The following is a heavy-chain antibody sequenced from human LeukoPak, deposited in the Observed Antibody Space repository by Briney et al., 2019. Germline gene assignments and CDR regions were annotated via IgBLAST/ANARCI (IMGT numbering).Heavy chain of an antibody. CDR2: ISNRGGTT. V-gene: IGHV3-23*01. D-gene: IGHD2-21*02. CDR1: GFNFNRYW. CDR3: AKEGPYCGGDCYGVFDY. J-gene: IGHJ4*02. Sequence: GGSLRLSCAASGFNFNRYWMTWVRQAPGKGLEWVSHISNRGGTTYYADSVKGRLTISRDNSKNTLYLQMNSLRAEDTAVYYCAKEGPYCGGDCYGVFDYWGQGTLVTVSS.